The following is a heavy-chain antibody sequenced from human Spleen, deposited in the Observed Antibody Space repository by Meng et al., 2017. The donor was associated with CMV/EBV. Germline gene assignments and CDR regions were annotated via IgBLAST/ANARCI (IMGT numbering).Heavy chain of an antibody. CDR3: ARDKNYYDSSPYYIGDY. Sequence: ASVKVSCKASGYTFTSYDINWVRQATGQGLEWMGWMNPNSGNTNYAQKLQGRVTMTTDTSTSTAYMELRILRSDDTAVYYCARDKNYYDSSPYYIGDYWGQGTLVTVSS. CDR1: GYTFTSYD. J-gene: IGHJ4*02. CDR2: MNPNSGNT. D-gene: IGHD3-22*01. V-gene: IGHV1-18*01.